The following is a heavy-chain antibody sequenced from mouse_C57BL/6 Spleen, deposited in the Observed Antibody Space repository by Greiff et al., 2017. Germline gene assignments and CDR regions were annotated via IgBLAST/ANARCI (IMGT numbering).Heavy chain of an antibody. D-gene: IGHD2-3*01. J-gene: IGHJ2*01. CDR3: ARMGLYDGYYVDY. Sequence: QVQLQQSGTELVKPGASVKLSCKASGYTFTSYWMHWVKQRPGQGLEWIGNINPSNGGTTYNEKFKSKATLTVDKSSSTAYMQLSSLTSEDAAVYYCARMGLYDGYYVDYWGQGTTLTVSS. V-gene: IGHV1-53*01. CDR1: GYTFTSYW. CDR2: INPSNGGT.